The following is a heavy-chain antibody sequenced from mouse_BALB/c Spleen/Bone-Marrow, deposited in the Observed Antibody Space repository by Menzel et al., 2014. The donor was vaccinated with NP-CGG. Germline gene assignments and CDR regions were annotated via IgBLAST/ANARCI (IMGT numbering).Heavy chain of an antibody. D-gene: IGHD2-4*01. V-gene: IGHV5-6*01. CDR3: SRRSDYDYFDY. CDR2: ISSRGSYT. CDR1: GFTSSSYG. J-gene: IGHJ2*01. Sequence: EVQRVESGGDLVKPGGSLKLSCAASGFTSSSYGMSWVRQTPDKRLEWVATISSRGSYTFYPDSVKGRFTISRDNAKNTLYLQMSSLKSEDTAIYYCSRRSDYDYFDYWGQGTTLTVSS.